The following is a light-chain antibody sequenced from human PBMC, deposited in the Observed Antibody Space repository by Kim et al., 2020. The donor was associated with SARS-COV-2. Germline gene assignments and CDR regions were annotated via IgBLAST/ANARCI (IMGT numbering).Light chain of an antibody. J-gene: IGKJ1*01. V-gene: IGKV1-27*01. CDR2: AAS. CDR3: QKYNSAPWT. Sequence: ASVGARVTITCRASQDIANSLAWYQQKPGKVPKVLIYAASTLQSGVPSRFSGSGSGTEFTLTIGSLQTEDAATYYCQKYNSAPWTFGPGTKVDIK. CDR1: QDIANS.